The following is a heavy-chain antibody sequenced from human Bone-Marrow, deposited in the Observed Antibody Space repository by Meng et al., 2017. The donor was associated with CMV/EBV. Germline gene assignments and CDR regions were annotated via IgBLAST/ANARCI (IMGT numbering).Heavy chain of an antibody. D-gene: IGHD3-10*01. Sequence: LSLTCAASGFTFSSYEMNWVRQAPGKGLEWVSYISSSGSTIYYADSVKGRFTISRDNAKNSLHLQMNSLRAEDTAVYYCARGSYGSGSFYPQPFDYWGQGTLVTVSS. J-gene: IGHJ4*02. V-gene: IGHV3-48*03. CDR3: ARGSYGSGSFYPQPFDY. CDR2: ISSSGSTI. CDR1: GFTFSSYE.